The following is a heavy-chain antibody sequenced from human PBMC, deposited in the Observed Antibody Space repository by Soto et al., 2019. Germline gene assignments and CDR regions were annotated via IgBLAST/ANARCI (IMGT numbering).Heavy chain of an antibody. CDR3: ARGDRGAFDL. D-gene: IGHD1-26*01. CDR2: IHSDGSST. CDR1: GFTFSYYW. V-gene: IGHV3-74*01. J-gene: IGHJ3*01. Sequence: EVQLLESGGGLVQPGESLRLSCAASGFTFSYYWMHWVRQAPGMGLMWVSRIHSDGSSTTYADSVKGRFTISRDNAGNTLYLQMNSLRAEDTAVYYCARGDRGAFDLGGQGTVLTVSP.